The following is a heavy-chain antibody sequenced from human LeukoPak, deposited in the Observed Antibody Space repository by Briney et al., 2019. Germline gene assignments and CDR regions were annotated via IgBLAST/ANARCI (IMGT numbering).Heavy chain of an antibody. CDR3: ARGSSSSWYSFDF. Sequence: SETLSLTCSVSGGSISSYYWSWIRQPAGKGLEWIGRIYFTGTPNYNPSLQSRVTMSVDTSKYQFSLELSSVTAADTAVYYCARGSSSSWYSFDFWGQGTVVTVSS. CDR2: IYFTGTP. J-gene: IGHJ3*01. D-gene: IGHD6-13*01. V-gene: IGHV4-4*07. CDR1: GGSISSYY.